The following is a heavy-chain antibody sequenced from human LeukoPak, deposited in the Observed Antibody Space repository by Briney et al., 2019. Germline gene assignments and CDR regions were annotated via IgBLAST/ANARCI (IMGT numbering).Heavy chain of an antibody. Sequence: GGSLPLSWAASGFSFSSYAMHWVRQAPGKGLDWVAVISYDGSSQYYADSVKGRFTISRDNSKNTLYLQMNSLRAEDTAVYYCARDHHAVTTSIHYCGQGTLVTVSS. J-gene: IGHJ4*02. V-gene: IGHV3-30-3*01. D-gene: IGHD4-17*01. CDR2: ISYDGSSQ. CDR1: GFSFSSYA. CDR3: ARDHHAVTTSIHY.